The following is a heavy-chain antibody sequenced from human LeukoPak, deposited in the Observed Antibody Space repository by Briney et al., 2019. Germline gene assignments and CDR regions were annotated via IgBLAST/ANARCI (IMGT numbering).Heavy chain of an antibody. Sequence: GGSLRLSCAALGFAFRGYGLHWVRRAPGKGLEGVAIKSIDGTNKYYADSVKGRFTISRDNAKNTLYLQMNSLATEDTAVYYCAKWMGSGSYLYYYYGMDVWGQGTTVTVSS. D-gene: IGHD3-10*01. CDR2: KSIDGTNK. J-gene: IGHJ6*02. CDR3: AKWMGSGSYLYYYYGMDV. V-gene: IGHV3-30*18. CDR1: GFAFRGYG.